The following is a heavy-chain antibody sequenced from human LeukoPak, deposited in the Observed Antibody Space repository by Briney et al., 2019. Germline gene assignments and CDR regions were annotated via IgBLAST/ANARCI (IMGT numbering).Heavy chain of an antibody. CDR3: AKAPTGYVPGD. D-gene: IGHD3-9*01. CDR2: ISGXGGNT. J-gene: IGHJ4*02. V-gene: IGHV3-23*01. CDR1: GFTFSTXS. Sequence: GGXLRLSCAASGFTFSTXSXXWVRQAPGXXXXXXSVISGXGGNTYYXDAXXGXXXISRDNSKNTVSLQMNSLRVEDTAVYYCAKAPTGYVPGDWGQGTLVTVSS.